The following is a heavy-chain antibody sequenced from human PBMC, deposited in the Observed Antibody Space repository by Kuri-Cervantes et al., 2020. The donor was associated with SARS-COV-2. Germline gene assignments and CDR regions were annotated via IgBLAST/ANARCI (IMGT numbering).Heavy chain of an antibody. V-gene: IGHV3-74*01. J-gene: IGHJ6*02. CDR1: GFTFSSYW. CDR2: INSDGSST. CDR3: ARDYQYYYGSGSYYLVYYYYGMDV. D-gene: IGHD3-10*01. Sequence: GGSLRLSCAASGFTFSSYWMYWVRQAPGKGLVWVSRINSDGSSTSYADSVKGRFTISRDNAKNTLYLQMNSLRAEDTAVYYCARDYQYYYGSGSYYLVYYYYGMDVWGQGTTVTVSS.